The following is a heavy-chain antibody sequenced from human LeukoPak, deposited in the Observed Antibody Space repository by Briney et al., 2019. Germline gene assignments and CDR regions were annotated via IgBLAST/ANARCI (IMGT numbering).Heavy chain of an antibody. J-gene: IGHJ4*02. V-gene: IGHV3-53*01. CDR3: ARDRPGYSYGAFDY. CDR2: IYSGGST. D-gene: IGHD5-18*01. CDR1: GFTVSSNY. Sequence: WGSLIVSSAASGFTVSSNYMSWVRQAPGKGLEWVSVIYSGGSTYYADSVKGRFTISRDNSKNTLYLQMNSLRAEDTAVYYCARDRPGYSYGAFDYWGQGTLVSGSS.